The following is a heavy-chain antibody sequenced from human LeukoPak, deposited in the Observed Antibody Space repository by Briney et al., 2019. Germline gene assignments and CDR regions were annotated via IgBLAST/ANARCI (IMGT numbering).Heavy chain of an antibody. D-gene: IGHD6-13*01. CDR1: GFTVTHYA. Sequence: GGSLRLSCSASGFTVTHYAMHWVRQAPGKGLEWVSGISGFGGSTYYAPSVKGRLTISRDNFGNMLYLHLDSLRVEDTAIYYCARRSGSSWSSFDYWGQGALVTVSS. V-gene: IGHV3-23*01. CDR2: ISGFGGST. CDR3: ARRSGSSWSSFDY. J-gene: IGHJ4*02.